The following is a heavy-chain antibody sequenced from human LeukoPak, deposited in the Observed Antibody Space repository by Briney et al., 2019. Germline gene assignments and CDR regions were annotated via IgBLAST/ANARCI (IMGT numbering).Heavy chain of an antibody. CDR1: GGSISSSSYY. J-gene: IGHJ3*02. D-gene: IGHD3-3*01. CDR3: ARTQSPTVLWSLGLTNPDAFDI. Sequence: SETLSLTCTVSGGSISSSSYYWGWIRQPPGKGLEWIGSIYYSGSTYYNPSLKSRVTISVDTSKNQFSLKLSSVTAADTAVYYCARTQSPTVLWSLGLTNPDAFDIWGQGTMVTVSS. CDR2: IYYSGST. V-gene: IGHV4-39*01.